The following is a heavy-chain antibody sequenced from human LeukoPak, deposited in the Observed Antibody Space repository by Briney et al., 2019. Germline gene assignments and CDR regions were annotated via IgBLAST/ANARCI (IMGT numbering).Heavy chain of an antibody. CDR1: GGSISSYY. CDR2: IFPGGST. Sequence: PSETLSLTCTVSGGSISSYYWSWIRQPAGKGPEWIGRIFPGGSTNYNPSLKSRVTMSVDTSKNQFSLKLSSVIAADTAVYYCARGLLSTVEYWGQGTLVTVSS. D-gene: IGHD4-11*01. CDR3: ARGLLSTVEY. J-gene: IGHJ4*02. V-gene: IGHV4-4*07.